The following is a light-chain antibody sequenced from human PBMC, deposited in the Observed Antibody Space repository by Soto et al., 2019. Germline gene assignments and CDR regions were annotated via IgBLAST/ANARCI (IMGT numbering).Light chain of an antibody. Sequence: EILLTQSPGTLSVSPGERATLSCRASQSIRDNLAWYQQKPGQAPMILFYGASTRATGVPARFSGSGSGTAFTLTISSLQSDDLAVYYCQQYNNWPALSFGGGTKVEMK. CDR1: QSIRDN. J-gene: IGKJ4*01. CDR3: QQYNNWPALS. CDR2: GAS. V-gene: IGKV3-15*01.